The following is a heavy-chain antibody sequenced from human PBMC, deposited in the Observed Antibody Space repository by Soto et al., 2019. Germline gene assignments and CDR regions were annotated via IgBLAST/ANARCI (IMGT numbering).Heavy chain of an antibody. J-gene: IGHJ4*02. V-gene: IGHV3-30*18. D-gene: IGHD1-7*01. CDR1: GFSFSTYG. Sequence: QVHLVESGGGVVHPGRSLRPSCAASGFSFSTYGMHWVRQAPVKGLEWVAFISNDGSNKYYADAVKGRFTISRDNSKNTLYLQMNSLRAEDMAVYYCAKGFGNYAEFVYWGQGTLVTVSS. CDR3: AKGFGNYAEFVY. CDR2: ISNDGSNK.